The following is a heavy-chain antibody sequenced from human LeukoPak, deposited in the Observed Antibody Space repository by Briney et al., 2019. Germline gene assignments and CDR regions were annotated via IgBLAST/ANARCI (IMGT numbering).Heavy chain of an antibody. CDR1: GGSFSGYY. J-gene: IGHJ3*02. V-gene: IGHV4-34*01. CDR3: AREAYCGGECYSSDAFDI. Sequence: PSETLSLTCAVYGGSFSGYYWSWIRQPPGKGLEWIGEINHSGSTNYNPSLKSRVTISVDTSKNQFSLKLSSVTAADTAVYYCAREAYCGGECYSSDAFDIWGQGTMVTVSS. D-gene: IGHD2-21*01. CDR2: INHSGST.